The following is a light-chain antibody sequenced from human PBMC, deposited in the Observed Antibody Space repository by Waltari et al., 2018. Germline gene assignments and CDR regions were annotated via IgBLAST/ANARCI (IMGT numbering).Light chain of an antibody. CDR3: CSHGGSNNFYI. Sequence: QSALTQPPSASGSPGQSVTISCTGTSSDVGAYNYVAWSQQYPGKAPKLIIYEVTNRPSGVPDRFSGSKSGNTASLTVSGLQADDEADYYCCSHGGSNNFYIFGTGTTVTVL. CDR1: SSDVGAYNY. J-gene: IGLJ1*01. V-gene: IGLV2-8*01. CDR2: EVT.